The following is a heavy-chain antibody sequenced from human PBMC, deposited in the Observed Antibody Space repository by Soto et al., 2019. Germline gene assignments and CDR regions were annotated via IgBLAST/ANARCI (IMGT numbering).Heavy chain of an antibody. J-gene: IGHJ4*02. CDR1: GFVFDDYG. CDR3: ARDSSYYYDSSGYYYFDY. CDR2: ISWNSATI. Sequence: GGSLRLSCAASGFVFDDYGVHWVRQAPGKGLEWVSGISWNSATIGYADSVKGRFTISRDNAKNSLYLQMNSLRAEDTAVYYCARDSSYYYDSSGYYYFDYWGQGTLVTVSS. V-gene: IGHV3-9*01. D-gene: IGHD3-22*01.